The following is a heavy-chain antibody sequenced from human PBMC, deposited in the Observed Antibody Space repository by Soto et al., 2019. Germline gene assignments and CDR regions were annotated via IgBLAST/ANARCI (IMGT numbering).Heavy chain of an antibody. CDR2: IYYSGST. V-gene: IGHV4-31*03. Sequence: PSETLSLTCTVSGGYISSGGYYWSWIRQHPGKGLEWIGYIYYSGSTYYNPSLKSRVTISVDTSKNQFSLKLSSVTAADTAVYYCARDYQDNWNDYYYYYYMDVWGKGTTVTVSS. J-gene: IGHJ6*03. D-gene: IGHD1-20*01. CDR3: ARDYQDNWNDYYYYYYMDV. CDR1: GGYISSGGYY.